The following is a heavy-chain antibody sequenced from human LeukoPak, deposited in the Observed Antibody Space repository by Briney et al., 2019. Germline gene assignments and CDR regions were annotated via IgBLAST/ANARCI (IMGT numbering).Heavy chain of an antibody. CDR3: AKVLYDFWSGYSFDY. V-gene: IGHV3-30*04. Sequence: GRSLRLSCAASGFTFSSYAMHWVRQAPGKGLEWVAVISYDGSNKYYADSVKGRFTISRDNSKNTLYLQMNSLRAEDTAVYYCAKVLYDFWSGYSFDYWGQGTLVTVSS. J-gene: IGHJ4*02. D-gene: IGHD3-3*01. CDR2: ISYDGSNK. CDR1: GFTFSSYA.